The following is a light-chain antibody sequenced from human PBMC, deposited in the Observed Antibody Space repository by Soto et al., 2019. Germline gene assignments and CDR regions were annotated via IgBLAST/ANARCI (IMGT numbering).Light chain of an antibody. CDR1: QSVSSY. CDR2: DAS. J-gene: IGKJ4*01. Sequence: EIVLTQSPATLSLSPGERATLSCRASQSVSSYLAWYPQKPGQAPRLLIYDASSRATGIPARFSGSGSGTDFTLTISSLEPEDFAVYYCQQRSNWLTFGGGTKVEI. V-gene: IGKV3-11*01. CDR3: QQRSNWLT.